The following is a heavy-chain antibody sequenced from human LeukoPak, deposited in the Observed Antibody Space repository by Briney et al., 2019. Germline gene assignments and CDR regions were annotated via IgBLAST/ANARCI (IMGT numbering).Heavy chain of an antibody. V-gene: IGHV3-48*03. CDR1: GFTFSSYE. CDR2: ISSSGTTI. Sequence: GGSLRLSCAASGFTFSSYEMNWVRQAPGKGLEWVSYISSSGTTIYYPDSVRGRFTVSRDNAKNTVSLQMNSLRAEDTGVYYCARAPSEIGGYYPEYFRHWGQGTLVIVSS. D-gene: IGHD3-22*01. J-gene: IGHJ1*01. CDR3: ARAPSEIGGYYPEYFRH.